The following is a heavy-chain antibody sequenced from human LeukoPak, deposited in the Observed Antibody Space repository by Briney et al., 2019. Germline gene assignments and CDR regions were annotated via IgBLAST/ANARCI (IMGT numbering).Heavy chain of an antibody. Sequence: GGSLRLSCAASGFTFNSYAMSWVRQAPGKGLEWVSAISGSGGSTYYADSVKGRFTISRDNSKNTLYLQMNSLRAEDTAVYYCAKTDSSSWYVSNWFDPWGQGTLVTVSS. J-gene: IGHJ5*02. CDR1: GFTFNSYA. D-gene: IGHD6-13*01. V-gene: IGHV3-23*01. CDR3: AKTDSSSWYVSNWFDP. CDR2: ISGSGGST.